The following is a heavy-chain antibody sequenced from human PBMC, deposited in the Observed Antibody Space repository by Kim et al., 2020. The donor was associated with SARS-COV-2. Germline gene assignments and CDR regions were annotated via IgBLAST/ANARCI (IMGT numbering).Heavy chain of an antibody. V-gene: IGHV4-59*01. CDR3: AREAAAGIWWFDP. Sequence: SETLSLTCTVSGVSISSYYWSWIRQPPGKGLEWIGYIYYSGSTNYNPSLKSRVTISVDTSKNQFSLKLSSVTAADTAVYYCAREAAAGIWWFDPLGQRTL. J-gene: IGHJ5*02. CDR1: GVSISSYY. CDR2: IYYSGST. D-gene: IGHD6-13*01.